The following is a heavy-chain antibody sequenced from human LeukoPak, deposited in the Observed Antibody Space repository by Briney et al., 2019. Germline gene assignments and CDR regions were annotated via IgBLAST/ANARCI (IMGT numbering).Heavy chain of an antibody. D-gene: IGHD2-2*01. CDR1: RFTFSDYY. Sequence: GGSLRLSCAASRFTFSDYYMSWIRQAPGKGLERVACISGRSSSTYYIDSVKGRFTISRDNSKNTLYLQMNSLRAEDTAVYYCAREGYCSSTSCYGADYWGQGTLVTVSS. V-gene: IGHV3-11*06. CDR3: AREGYCSSTSCYGADY. J-gene: IGHJ4*02. CDR2: ISGRSSST.